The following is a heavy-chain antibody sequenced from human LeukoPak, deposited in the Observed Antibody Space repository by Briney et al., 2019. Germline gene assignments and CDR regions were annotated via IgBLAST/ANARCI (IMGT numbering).Heavy chain of an antibody. D-gene: IGHD2-2*01. J-gene: IGHJ2*01. Sequence: KASETLSLTCTVSGGSISSYYWSWIRQPPGKGLEWIGSIYYSGSTYYNPSLKSRVTISVDTSKNQFSLKLSSVTAADTAVYYCARISVALSGIVVVPAAIVDWYFDLWGRGTLVTVSS. CDR3: ARISVALSGIVVVPAAIVDWYFDL. V-gene: IGHV4-39*01. CDR2: IYYSGST. CDR1: GGSISSYY.